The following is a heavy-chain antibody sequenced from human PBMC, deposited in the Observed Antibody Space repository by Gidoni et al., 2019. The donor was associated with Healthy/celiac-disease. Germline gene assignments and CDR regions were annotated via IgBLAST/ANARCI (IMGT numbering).Heavy chain of an antibody. CDR1: GRSISSSSYY. V-gene: IGHV4-39*01. CDR2: FYYSGST. Sequence: QLQLQESGPGLVKPSETLSLTGTVSGRSISSSSYYWGWIRQPPGTGLEWIGSFYYSGSTYYNPSLKSRVTISVDTSKNQFSLKLSSVTAADTAVYYCARLPYYYDSSGMGVFDYWGQGTLVTVSS. J-gene: IGHJ4*02. CDR3: ARLPYYYDSSGMGVFDY. D-gene: IGHD3-22*01.